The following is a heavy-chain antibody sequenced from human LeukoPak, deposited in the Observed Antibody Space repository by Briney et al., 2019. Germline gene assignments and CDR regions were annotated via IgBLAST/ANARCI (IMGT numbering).Heavy chain of an antibody. V-gene: IGHV3-21*01. D-gene: IGHD3-10*01. CDR2: ISSSSSYI. Sequence: ASVKVSCKASGGTFSSYGMNWVRQAPGKGLEWVSSISSSSSYIYYADSVKGRFTISRDNAKNSLYLQMNSLRAEDTAVYYCARDSLGSSDAFDIWGQGTMVTVSS. CDR3: ARDSLGSSDAFDI. CDR1: GGTFSSYG. J-gene: IGHJ3*02.